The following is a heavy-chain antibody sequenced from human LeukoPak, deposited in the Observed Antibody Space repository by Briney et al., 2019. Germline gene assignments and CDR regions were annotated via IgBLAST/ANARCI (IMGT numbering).Heavy chain of an antibody. Sequence: GGSLRLSCAPSGFTFSSYAMSWVRQAPGKGLEWVSAISGSGGSTYYADSVKGRFTISRDNSKNTLYLQMNSLRAEDTAVYYCAXXXXXXXXGGXRXDPXWERHNWFDPWGQGTLVTVSP. J-gene: IGHJ5*02. CDR2: ISGSGGST. CDR1: GFTFSSYA. V-gene: IGHV3-23*01. D-gene: IGHD1-1*01. CDR3: AXXXXXXXXGGXRXDPXWERHNWFDP.